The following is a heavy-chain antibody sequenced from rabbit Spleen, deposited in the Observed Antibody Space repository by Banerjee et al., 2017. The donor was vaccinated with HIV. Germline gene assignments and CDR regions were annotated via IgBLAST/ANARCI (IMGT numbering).Heavy chain of an antibody. Sequence: QSLEESGGDLVKPGASLTPTCIASGVSFSGDSYMCWVRQAPGKGLGWLACIDTGSSGFTYFATWAKGRFTISKTSSTTVPLQMTSLTAAHTATYFSARDTSGSLSSYGMGLWGAGTLVTVS. V-gene: IGHV1S40*01. CDR2: IDTGSSGFT. CDR3: ARDTSGSLSSYGMGL. J-gene: IGHJ6*01. D-gene: IGHD1-1*01. CDR1: GVSFSGDSY.